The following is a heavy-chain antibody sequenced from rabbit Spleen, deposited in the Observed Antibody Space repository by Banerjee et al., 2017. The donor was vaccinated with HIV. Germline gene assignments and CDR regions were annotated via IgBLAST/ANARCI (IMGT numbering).Heavy chain of an antibody. CDR1: GVSFSTNHY. J-gene: IGHJ4*01. V-gene: IGHV1S45*01. D-gene: IGHD6-1*01. Sequence: EQLEESGGGLVKPEGSLTLTCKASGVSFSTNHYMCWVRQAPGKGLESIACIYAGSGVYTYYPSWAKGRFTISKASSTAVTLQMTSLTAADTATYFCAGGSAGDAGYGYPYFDLWGQGTLVTVS. CDR3: AGGSAGDAGYGYPYFDL. CDR2: IYAGSGVYT.